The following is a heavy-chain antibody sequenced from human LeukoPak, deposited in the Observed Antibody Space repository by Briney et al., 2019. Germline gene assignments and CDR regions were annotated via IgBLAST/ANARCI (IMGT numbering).Heavy chain of an antibody. V-gene: IGHV3-7*04. D-gene: IGHD6-19*01. Sequence: PGGSLRLSCAASGFSFSSYYLTWVRQAPGKGLEWVANINQDGSEKYYVDSVRGRFTISRDNAKNSLYLQMNSLRAEDTAVYYCARVGGAWSSDYWGQGTLVTVSS. CDR3: ARVGGAWSSDY. CDR2: INQDGSEK. CDR1: GFSFSSYY. J-gene: IGHJ4*02.